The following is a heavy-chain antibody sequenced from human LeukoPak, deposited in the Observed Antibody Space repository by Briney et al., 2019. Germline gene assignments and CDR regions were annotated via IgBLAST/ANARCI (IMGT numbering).Heavy chain of an antibody. V-gene: IGHV4-4*07. Sequence: SETLSLTCTVSGGSISSYYWSWIRQPAGKGLEWIGRIYTSGSTNYNPSLKSRVTMSVDTSKNQFSLKLSSVTAADTAVYYCARVGSGGSFSSYYYYYYMDVWGKGTTVTVSS. CDR3: ARVGSGGSFSSYYYYYYMDV. D-gene: IGHD2-15*01. CDR1: GGSISSYY. CDR2: IYTSGST. J-gene: IGHJ6*03.